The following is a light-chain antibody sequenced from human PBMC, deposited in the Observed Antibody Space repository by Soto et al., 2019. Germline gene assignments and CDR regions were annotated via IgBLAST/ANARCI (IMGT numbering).Light chain of an antibody. CDR2: GAS. CDR3: QQYGSSSWT. J-gene: IGKJ1*01. Sequence: EIVMTQSPATLSVSPGERATLSCRASQSVSSTYLAWYQQQPGQAPRLLIYGASNRATGIPDRFSGSGSGTGFTLTISRLEPEDFAVYYCQQYGSSSWTFGQGTKVDIK. CDR1: QSVSSTY. V-gene: IGKV3-20*01.